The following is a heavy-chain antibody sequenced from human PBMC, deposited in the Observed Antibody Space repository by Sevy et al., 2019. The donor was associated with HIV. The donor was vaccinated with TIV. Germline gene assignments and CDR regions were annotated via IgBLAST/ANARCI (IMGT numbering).Heavy chain of an antibody. D-gene: IGHD2-15*01. J-gene: IGHJ3*02. CDR1: GFTFSSYS. CDR3: ARVGIVVWGAFDI. CDR2: ISSSSSTI. V-gene: IGHV3-48*01. Sequence: GGSLRLSCAASGFTFSSYSVNWVRQAPGKGLEWVSYISSSSSTIYYADSVKGRFTISRDNAKNSLYLQMNSLRAEDTAVYYCARVGIVVWGAFDIWGQGTMVTVSS.